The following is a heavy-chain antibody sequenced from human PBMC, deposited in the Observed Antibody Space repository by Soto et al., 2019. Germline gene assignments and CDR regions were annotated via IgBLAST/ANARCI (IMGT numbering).Heavy chain of an antibody. CDR1: GLTFSNAW. CDR2: IRSHGAGGTA. V-gene: IGHV3-15*01. J-gene: IGHJ5*02. Sequence: GGSLRLSCVASGLTFSNAWMNWIRQSPGKGLEWIGRIRSHGAGGTAEYAAPVKDRFTISRNDSENTLHLQMNSLKIEDTGVYYCTPHRVGNWFDPWGQGTLVTVSS. D-gene: IGHD1-26*01. CDR3: TPHRVGNWFDP.